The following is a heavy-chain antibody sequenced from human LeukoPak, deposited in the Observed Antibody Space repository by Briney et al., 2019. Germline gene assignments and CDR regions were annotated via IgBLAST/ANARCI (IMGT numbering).Heavy chain of an antibody. CDR2: IYWDDDK. CDR3: AHRPLSSSLNY. J-gene: IGHJ4*02. V-gene: IGHV2-5*02. D-gene: IGHD6-6*01. Sequence: KVSGPTLVNPTQTLTLTCTFSGFSLSASEVGVAWIRQPPGRALEWLALIYWDDDKLYSPSLESRLTITKDTSKNQVVLTMTNMDPVDTATYYCAHRPLSSSLNYWGQGTLVTVSS. CDR1: GFSLSASEVG.